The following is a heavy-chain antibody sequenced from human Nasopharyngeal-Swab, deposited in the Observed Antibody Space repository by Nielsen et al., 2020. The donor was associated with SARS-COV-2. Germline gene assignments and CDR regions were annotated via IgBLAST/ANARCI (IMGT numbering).Heavy chain of an antibody. Sequence: GESLKISCAASGFTFSSYAMHWVRQAPGKGLEWVAVISYDGSNKYYAYSVKGRFTISRDNSKNTLYLQMNSLRAEDTAVYYCASAYGGSYWYFDLWGRGTLVTVSS. CDR3: ASAYGGSYWYFDL. CDR2: ISYDGSNK. J-gene: IGHJ2*01. CDR1: GFTFSSYA. V-gene: IGHV3-30-3*01. D-gene: IGHD4-23*01.